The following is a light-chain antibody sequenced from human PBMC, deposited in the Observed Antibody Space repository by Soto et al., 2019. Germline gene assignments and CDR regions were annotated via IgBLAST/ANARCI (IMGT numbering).Light chain of an antibody. CDR2: GAS. J-gene: IGKJ1*01. V-gene: IGKV3-15*01. CDR1: QSVSSN. Sequence: EVVMTQSPATLSVSARERATLSCRASQSVSSNLAWYQQKPGQAPRLLIYGASTRAAGIPARFSGIGSGTDFTLTITSLQSEDFGVYYCHQHNNWWTFGQGTKVDIK. CDR3: HQHNNWWT.